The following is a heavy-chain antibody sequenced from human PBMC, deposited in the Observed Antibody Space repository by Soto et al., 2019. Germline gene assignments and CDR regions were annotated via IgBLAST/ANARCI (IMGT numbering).Heavy chain of an antibody. CDR3: ARARPPDSRYRRSRSPSTGVYGMDV. V-gene: IGHV3-53*01. J-gene: IGHJ6*02. Sequence: GGSLRLSCAASGFTVSSNYMSWVRQAPGKGLEWVSVIYSGGSTYYADSVKGRFTISRDNSKNTLYLQMNSLRAEDTAVYYCARARPPDSRYRRSRSPSTGVYGMDVWGQGTTVTVS. CDR1: GFTVSSNY. D-gene: IGHD6-13*01. CDR2: IYSGGST.